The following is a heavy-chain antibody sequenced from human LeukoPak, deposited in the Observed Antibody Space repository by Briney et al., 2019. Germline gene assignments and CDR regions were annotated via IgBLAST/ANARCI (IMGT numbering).Heavy chain of an antibody. J-gene: IGHJ6*03. V-gene: IGHV3-7*01. Sequence: GGSLRLSCAASGFTFSSYWMSWVRQAPGRGLEWVANIKQDGSEKYYVDSVKGRFTVSRDNSKNTLYLQMNSLRAEDTAVYYCAKDWPAGILFSYYYYMDVWGKGTTVTVSS. CDR2: IKQDGSEK. CDR3: AKDWPAGILFSYYYYMDV. CDR1: GFTFSSYW. D-gene: IGHD2-15*01.